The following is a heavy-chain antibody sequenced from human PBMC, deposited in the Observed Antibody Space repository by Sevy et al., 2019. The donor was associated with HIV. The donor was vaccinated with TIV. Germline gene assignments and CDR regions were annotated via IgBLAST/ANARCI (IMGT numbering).Heavy chain of an antibody. CDR3: ALTFGAYGSSTSCYSRHFDY. Sequence: SETLSLTCTVSGGSVSSGSYYWSWIRQPPGKGLEGIGYIYYSGSTNYNPSLKSRVTISVDTSKNQFSLKLSSVTAADTAVYYCALTFGAYGSSTSCYSRHFDYWGQGTLVTVSS. V-gene: IGHV4-61*01. CDR1: GGSVSSGSYY. D-gene: IGHD2-2*01. J-gene: IGHJ4*02. CDR2: IYYSGST.